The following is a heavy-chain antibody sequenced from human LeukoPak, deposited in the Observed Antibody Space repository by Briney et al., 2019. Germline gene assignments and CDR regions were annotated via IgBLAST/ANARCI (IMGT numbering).Heavy chain of an antibody. V-gene: IGHV4-59*08. CDR1: GGSISSYY. Sequence: SETLSLTCTVSGGSISSYYWSWIRQPPGKGLEWIGYIYYNGSTKYNPYLKSRVTISVHTSKNHFSLKLSSVTAADTAVYYCARSSGWYYYGMNVWGQGTTDTVSS. J-gene: IGHJ6*02. D-gene: IGHD6-19*01. CDR3: ARSSGWYYYGMNV. CDR2: IYYNGST.